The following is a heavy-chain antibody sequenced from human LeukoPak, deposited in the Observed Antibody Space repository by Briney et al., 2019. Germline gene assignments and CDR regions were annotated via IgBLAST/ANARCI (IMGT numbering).Heavy chain of an antibody. D-gene: IGHD6-13*01. Sequence: SETLSLTCAVYGGSFSGYYWSWIRQPPGKGLEWIGEINHSGSTNYNPSLKSRVTIPVDTSKNQFSLKLSSVTAADTAVYYCARGGPIYSSSWYWFDPWGQGTLVTVCS. CDR1: GGSFSGYY. J-gene: IGHJ5*02. CDR2: INHSGST. V-gene: IGHV4-34*01. CDR3: ARGGPIYSSSWYWFDP.